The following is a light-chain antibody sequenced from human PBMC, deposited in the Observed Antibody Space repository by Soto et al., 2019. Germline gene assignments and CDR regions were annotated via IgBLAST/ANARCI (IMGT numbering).Light chain of an antibody. CDR3: TSKTSSTTYV. J-gene: IGLJ1*01. Sequence: QSVLTQPAYVSGSPGQSITISCTGTSSDVGGYNYVSWYQQHPGKAPKLMIYEVSNRPSGVSNRFSGSKSGNTASLTISGLQAEDEADYYCTSKTSSTTYVVGTGTKVTVL. CDR1: SSDVGGYNY. CDR2: EVS. V-gene: IGLV2-14*01.